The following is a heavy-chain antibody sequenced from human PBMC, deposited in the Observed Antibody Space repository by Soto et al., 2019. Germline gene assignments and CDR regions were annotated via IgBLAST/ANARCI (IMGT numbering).Heavy chain of an antibody. V-gene: IGHV3-30*18. D-gene: IGHD2-2*01. CDR3: AKAEIGYCSSTSCPATSDV. CDR1: GFTFSSYG. CDR2: ISYDGSKK. Sequence: PXGSLILSCAASGFTFSSYGMHWVRQAPGKGLEWVAVISYDGSKKYYADSVKGRFTISRDNSKNTLYLQMNSLRAEDTAVYSCAKAEIGYCSSTSCPATSDVWGQGATVTVSS. J-gene: IGHJ6*02.